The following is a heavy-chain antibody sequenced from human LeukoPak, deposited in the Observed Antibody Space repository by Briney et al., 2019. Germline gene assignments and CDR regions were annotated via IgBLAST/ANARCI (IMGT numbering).Heavy chain of an antibody. J-gene: IGHJ4*02. CDR1: AGSISTSGFY. Sequence: SETLSLTCTVSAGSISTSGFYWSWYRQPPGKGLEWIGYIYHNGNTQYNPSLKSRLIISVDTSKNQLSLKLNSVTAADTAVYYCARGPRWSGGNWGQGILVVVSS. D-gene: IGHD6-13*01. V-gene: IGHV4-31*03. CDR3: ARGPRWSGGN. CDR2: IYHNGNT.